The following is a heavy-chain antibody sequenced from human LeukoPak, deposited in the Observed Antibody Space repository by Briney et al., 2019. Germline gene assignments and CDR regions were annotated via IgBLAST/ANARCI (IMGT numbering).Heavy chain of an antibody. Sequence: PGGSLRLSCAASGFTFSPYPMNWVRQAPGKGLEWVSYISGPSDTIHYADSVKGRFTISRDNAKNSLYLQMNSLGAEDTAVYYCARDPGRDRYFDSWGQGTLVTVSS. CDR2: ISGPSDTI. J-gene: IGHJ4*02. D-gene: IGHD5-24*01. CDR3: ARDPGRDRYFDS. CDR1: GFTFSPYP. V-gene: IGHV3-48*04.